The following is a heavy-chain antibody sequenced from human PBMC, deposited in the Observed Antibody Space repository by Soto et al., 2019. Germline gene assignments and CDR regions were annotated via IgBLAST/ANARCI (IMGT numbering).Heavy chain of an antibody. V-gene: IGHV3-66*01. D-gene: IGHD2-15*01. Sequence: GGSLRLSCAASGFTVGGSSVRGVRQAPGKGLEWVSFIYSGGSTYYTDSVKGRFTISRDTSKNTLYLQMNSLRVEDTAVYYCAREYCSETSCNHFDHWGQGALVTVSS. CDR2: IYSGGST. CDR3: AREYCSETSCNHFDH. CDR1: GFTVGGSS. J-gene: IGHJ4*02.